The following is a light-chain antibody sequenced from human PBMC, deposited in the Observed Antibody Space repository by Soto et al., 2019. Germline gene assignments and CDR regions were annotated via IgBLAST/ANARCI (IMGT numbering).Light chain of an antibody. CDR3: QQHSHWPPWT. CDR2: GAS. Sequence: VFNQSPATLPLSRGDRATPSCTGSENVRTFVDWYQQKPGQAPRLLIYGASNRATSIPARFSGSGSGTDFTLTISNLEPEDFAVYYCQQHSHWPPWTFGQGTKGDIK. V-gene: IGKV3-11*01. J-gene: IGKJ1*01. CDR1: ENVRTF.